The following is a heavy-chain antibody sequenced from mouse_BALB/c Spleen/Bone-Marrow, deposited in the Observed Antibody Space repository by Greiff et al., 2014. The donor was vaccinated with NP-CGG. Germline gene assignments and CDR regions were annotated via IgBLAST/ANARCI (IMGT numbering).Heavy chain of an antibody. D-gene: IGHD1-1*01. CDR3: ASYYYGSSWGFAY. CDR2: IDPANGNT. CDR1: GFNIKDTY. V-gene: IGHV14-3*02. J-gene: IGHJ3*01. Sequence: VQLQQSGAELVKPGASVKLSCTASGFNIKDTYMHWVKQRPEQGLEWIGRIDPANGNTKYDPKFQGKATITADTSSNTAYLQLSSLTSEDHAVYYCASYYYGSSWGFAYWGQGTLVTVSA.